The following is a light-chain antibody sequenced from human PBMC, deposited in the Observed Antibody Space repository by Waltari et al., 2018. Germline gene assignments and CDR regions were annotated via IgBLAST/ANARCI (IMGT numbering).Light chain of an antibody. CDR3: QQYNNWPLYT. V-gene: IGKV3-15*01. Sequence: EAMMTQSPATLSVSPGDRATLSCRASQSVSNNVALFQQNPGQAPSLLIYDASTRATGVPARFSGSGSGTEFTLTISSLQTEDFAVYYCQQYNNWPLYTFGQGTKLEIK. J-gene: IGKJ2*01. CDR2: DAS. CDR1: QSVSNN.